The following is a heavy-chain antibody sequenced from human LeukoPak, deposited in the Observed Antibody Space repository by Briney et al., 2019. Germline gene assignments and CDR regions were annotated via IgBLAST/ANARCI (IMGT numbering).Heavy chain of an antibody. CDR2: IIPILGIA. V-gene: IGHV1-69*04. CDR3: ARCSSPMVRGAPFDC. J-gene: IGHJ4*02. Sequence: SVKVSCKASGGTFSSYAISWVRQAPGQGLEWMGRIIPILGIANYAQKFQGRVTITADKSTSTAYMELSSLRSEDTAAYYCARCSSPMVRGAPFDCWGQGTLVTVSS. D-gene: IGHD3-10*01. CDR1: GGTFSSYA.